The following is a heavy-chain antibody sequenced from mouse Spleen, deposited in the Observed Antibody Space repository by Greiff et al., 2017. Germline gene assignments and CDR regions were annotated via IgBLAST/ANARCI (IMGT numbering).Heavy chain of an antibody. Sequence: QVQLQQSGPELVKPGASVKISCTASGYAFSSSWMNWVKQRPGKGLEWIGRIYPGDGDTNYNGKFKGKATLTADKSSSTAYMQLSSLTSEDSAVYFCARSGTTVVGPYYFDYWGQGTTLTVSS. D-gene: IGHD1-1*01. CDR2: IYPGDGDT. V-gene: IGHV1-82*01. CDR3: ARSGTTVVGPYYFDY. J-gene: IGHJ2*01. CDR1: GYAFSSSW.